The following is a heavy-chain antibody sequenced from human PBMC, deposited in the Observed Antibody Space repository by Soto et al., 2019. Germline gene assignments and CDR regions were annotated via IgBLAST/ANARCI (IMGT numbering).Heavy chain of an antibody. J-gene: IGHJ6*02. V-gene: IGHV3-30*18. Sequence: QVQLVESGGGVVQPGRSLRLSCAASGFTFSSYGMHWVRQAPGKGLEWVAVISYDGSNKYYADSVKGRFTISRDNSKNTLYLQMNSLRAEDTAVYYCAKDGTGYCSSTSCGGKDGMDVWGQGTTVTVSS. CDR3: AKDGTGYCSSTSCGGKDGMDV. D-gene: IGHD2-2*01. CDR2: ISYDGSNK. CDR1: GFTFSSYG.